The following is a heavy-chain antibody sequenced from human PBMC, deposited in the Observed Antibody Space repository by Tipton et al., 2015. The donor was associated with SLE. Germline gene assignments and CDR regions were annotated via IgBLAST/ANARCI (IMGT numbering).Heavy chain of an antibody. D-gene: IGHD2-8*01. CDR3: ARDPLWVPVYAAAFDL. CDR2: IWYDGSNK. CDR1: GFILSDHY. J-gene: IGHJ3*01. V-gene: IGHV3-33*08. Sequence: SLRLSCAASGFILSDHYMDWVRQAPGKGLEWVALIWYDGSNKYDADSVKGRFTISRDNSKNTLYLQMNSLRVEDTAVYYCARDPLWVPVYAAAFDLWGQGTMVTVSS.